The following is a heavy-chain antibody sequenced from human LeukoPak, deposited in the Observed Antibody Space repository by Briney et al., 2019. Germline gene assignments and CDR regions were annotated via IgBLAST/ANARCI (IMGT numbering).Heavy chain of an antibody. D-gene: IGHD6-19*01. J-gene: IGHJ6*02. CDR3: ASQSSGWSSLTYYYYGMDV. CDR2: INHSGST. V-gene: IGHV4-34*01. CDR1: GGSFSGYY. Sequence: PSETLSLTCAVYGGSFSGYYWSWIRQPPGKGLEWIGEINHSGSTNYNPSLKSRVTISVDTSKNQFSLKLSFVTAADTAVYYCASQSSGWSSLTYYYYGMDVWGQGTTVTVSS.